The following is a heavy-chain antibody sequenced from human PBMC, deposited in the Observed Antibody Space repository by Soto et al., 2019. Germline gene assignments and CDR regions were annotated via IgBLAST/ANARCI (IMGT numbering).Heavy chain of an antibody. D-gene: IGHD4-17*01. Sequence: SETLSLTCTGSGGSISSYYWSWIRQPPGKGLEWIGYIYYSGSTNYNPSLKSRVTISVDTSKNQFSLKLSSVTAADTAVYYCARDGNYGDYVRFDYWGQGTLVTVSS. V-gene: IGHV4-59*01. CDR2: IYYSGST. CDR1: GGSISSYY. J-gene: IGHJ4*02. CDR3: ARDGNYGDYVRFDY.